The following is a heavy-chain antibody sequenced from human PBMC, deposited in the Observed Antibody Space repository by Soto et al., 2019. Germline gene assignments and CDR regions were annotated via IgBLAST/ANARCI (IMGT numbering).Heavy chain of an antibody. CDR2: ISYSGST. J-gene: IGHJ6*02. D-gene: IGHD6-13*01. CDR3: ARDLVVTAGTYYYAMHV. CDR1: GGSVRSVNQY. Sequence: SETLSLTCTVSGGSVRSVNQYWNWIRQPPGKGLEWIGYISYSGSTKYNPSLKSRITISRDTSKNQFSLKMSSVTAADTAVYYCARDLVVTAGTYYYAMHVWGPGTTVTVSS. V-gene: IGHV4-61*01.